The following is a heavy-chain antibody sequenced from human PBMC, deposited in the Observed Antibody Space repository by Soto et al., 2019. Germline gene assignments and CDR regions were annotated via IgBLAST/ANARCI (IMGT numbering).Heavy chain of an antibody. J-gene: IGHJ5*02. Sequence: GASVKVSCKASGYTFTSYAMHWVRQAPGQRLEWMGWINAGNGNTKYSQKFQGRVTITRDTSASTAYMELSSLRSEDTAVYYCARTLLWDYVWGSYRYSWFDPWGQGTPVTVSS. CDR3: ARTLLWDYVWGSYRYSWFDP. CDR2: INAGNGNT. V-gene: IGHV1-3*01. CDR1: GYTFTSYA. D-gene: IGHD3-16*02.